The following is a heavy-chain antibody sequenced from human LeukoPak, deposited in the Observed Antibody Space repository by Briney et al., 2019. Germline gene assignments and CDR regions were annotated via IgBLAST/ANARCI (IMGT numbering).Heavy chain of an antibody. D-gene: IGHD4-23*01. CDR2: ISSSGHTI. Sequence: PGGSLRLSCAASGFTFSDYYMSWIRQAPGKGLEWVSYISSSGHTIYYADSVKGRFTISRDNAKNSLYLQTNSLRAEDTAVYYCARRGTTVVTNAFDIWGQGTMVTVSS. CDR1: GFTFSDYY. J-gene: IGHJ3*02. V-gene: IGHV3-11*01. CDR3: ARRGTTVVTNAFDI.